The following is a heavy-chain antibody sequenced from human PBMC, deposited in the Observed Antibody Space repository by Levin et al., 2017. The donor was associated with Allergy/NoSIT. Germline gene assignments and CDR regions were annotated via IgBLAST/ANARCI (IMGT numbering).Heavy chain of an antibody. V-gene: IGHV1-69*06. CDR1: GGTFSSYA. D-gene: IGHD7-27*01. J-gene: IGHJ2*01. Sequence: SVKVSCKASGGTFSSYAISWVRQAPGQGLEWMGGIIPIFGTANYAQKFQGRVTITADKSTSTAYMELSSLRSEDTAVYYCARVLELGNWYFDLWGRGTLVTVSS. CDR2: IIPIFGTA. CDR3: ARVLELGNWYFDL.